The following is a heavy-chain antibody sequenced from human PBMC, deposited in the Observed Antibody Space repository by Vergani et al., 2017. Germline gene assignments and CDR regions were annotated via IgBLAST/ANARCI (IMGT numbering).Heavy chain of an antibody. D-gene: IGHD3-3*01. V-gene: IGHV1-18*04. CDR3: ARVVPPVRGAIFGVVMPDY. CDR1: GYTFTSYG. Sequence: QVQLVQSGAEVKKPGASVKVSCKASGYTFTSYGIRWVRQAPGQGLEWMGWISAYNGNTNYAQKLQGRVTMTTDTSTSTAYMELRSLRSDDTAVYYCARVVPPVRGAIFGVVMPDYGSQGCLVTVSS. J-gene: IGHJ4*02. CDR2: ISAYNGNT.